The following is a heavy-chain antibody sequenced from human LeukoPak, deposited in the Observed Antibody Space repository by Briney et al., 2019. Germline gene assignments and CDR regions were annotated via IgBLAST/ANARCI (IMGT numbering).Heavy chain of an antibody. CDR3: ARDRGYCSGGSCYSGGYNWFGP. CDR2: IIPISGTA. J-gene: IGHJ5*02. V-gene: IGHV1-69*01. Sequence: SVKVSCKASGGTFSSYAISWVRQAPGQGLEWMGGIIPISGTANYAQKFQGRVTITADESTSTAYMELSSLRSEDTAVYYCARDRGYCSGGSCYSGGYNWFGPWGQGTLVTVSS. CDR1: GGTFSSYA. D-gene: IGHD2-15*01.